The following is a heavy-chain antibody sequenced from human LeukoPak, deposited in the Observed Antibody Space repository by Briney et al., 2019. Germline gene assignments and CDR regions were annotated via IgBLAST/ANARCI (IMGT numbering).Heavy chain of an antibody. CDR1: GFTFSSYW. V-gene: IGHV3-74*01. CDR3: ARDRGYNAFDI. CDR2: TNSDGSST. Sequence: GGSLRLSCAASGFTFSSYWMHWVRQAPGKGLVWVSRTNSDGSSTSYADSVKGRFTISRDNAKNSMYLQMNSLRADDTAEYYCARDRGYNAFDIWGQGTMVTVSS. J-gene: IGHJ3*02. D-gene: IGHD5-18*01.